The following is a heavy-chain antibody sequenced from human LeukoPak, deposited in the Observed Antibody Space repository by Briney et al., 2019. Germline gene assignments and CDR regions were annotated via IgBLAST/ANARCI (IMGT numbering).Heavy chain of an antibody. J-gene: IGHJ6*03. D-gene: IGHD1-26*01. CDR2: VYTSGST. V-gene: IGHV4-4*07. CDR1: GGSISRYY. CDR3: ASGTWVDTYYYYMDV. Sequence: SETLSLTCTVSGGSISRYYWSWIRQPAGKGLEWIGRVYTSGSTTYNPSLKSRVTMSIDTSKNQFSLKVSSVTAADTAVYYCASGTWVDTYYYYMDVWGKGTTVTVSS.